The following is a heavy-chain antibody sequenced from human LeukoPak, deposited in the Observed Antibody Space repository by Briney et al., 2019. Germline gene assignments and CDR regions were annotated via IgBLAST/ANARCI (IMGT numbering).Heavy chain of an antibody. CDR1: GGSFSGYY. CDR2: INHSGST. V-gene: IGHV4-34*01. J-gene: IGHJ4*02. D-gene: IGHD3-22*01. Sequence: SETLSLTCAVYGGSFSGYYWSWIRQPPGKGLEWIGEINHSGSTNYNPPLKSRVTISVDTSKNQFSLKLSSVTAADTAVYYCARGIRPNYYDSSVGSFFDYWGQGTLVTVSS. CDR3: ARGIRPNYYDSSVGSFFDY.